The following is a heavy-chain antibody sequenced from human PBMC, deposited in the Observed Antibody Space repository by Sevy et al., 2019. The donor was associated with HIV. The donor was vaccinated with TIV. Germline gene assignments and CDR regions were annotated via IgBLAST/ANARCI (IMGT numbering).Heavy chain of an antibody. CDR3: ARPFPYGSGSYEVGGMDV. Sequence: ETLSLTCTVSGGSISSSSYYWGWIRQPPGKGLEWIGSIYYSGSTYYNPSLKSRVTISVDTSKNQFSLKLSSVTAADTAVYYCARPFPYGSGSYEVGGMDVWGQGTTVTVSS. J-gene: IGHJ6*02. D-gene: IGHD3-10*01. V-gene: IGHV4-39*01. CDR1: GGSISSSSYY. CDR2: IYYSGST.